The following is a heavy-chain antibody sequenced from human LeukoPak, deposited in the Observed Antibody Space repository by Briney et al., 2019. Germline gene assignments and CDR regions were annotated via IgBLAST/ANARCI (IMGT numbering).Heavy chain of an antibody. CDR3: ARGNVVVSAAMGEEGFDP. V-gene: IGHV4-4*07. D-gene: IGHD2-2*01. Sequence: SETLFLTCTVSGGSISSYYWSWIRQPAGKGLEWIGRIYTSGSTNYNPSLKSRVTISVDKSKNQFSLKLSSVTAADTAVYYCARGNVVVSAAMGEEGFDPWGQGTLVTVSS. J-gene: IGHJ5*02. CDR1: GGSISSYY. CDR2: IYTSGST.